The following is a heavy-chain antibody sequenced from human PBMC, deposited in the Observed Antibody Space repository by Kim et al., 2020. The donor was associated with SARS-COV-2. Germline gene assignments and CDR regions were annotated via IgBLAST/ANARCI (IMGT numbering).Heavy chain of an antibody. Sequence: KGRFTVSRDNAKNSLYLQMNNLRAEDTAVYYCVRESVVVTATRHNYFDYWGQGTLVTVSS. CDR3: VRESVVVTATRHNYFDY. D-gene: IGHD2-21*02. V-gene: IGHV3-11*06. J-gene: IGHJ4*03.